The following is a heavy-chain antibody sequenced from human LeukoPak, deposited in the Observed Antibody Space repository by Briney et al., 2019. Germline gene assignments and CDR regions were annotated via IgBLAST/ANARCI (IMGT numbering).Heavy chain of an antibody. CDR2: ISSSSSYI. CDR3: VRRVIAAHMLGVFAY. Sequence: GGSLRLSCAASGFTFSSYSMNWVRQAPGKGLEWVSSISSSSSYIYYADSVKGRFTISRDNAKNSLYLQMNSLRAEDTAVYNCVRRVIAAHMLGVFAYWGQGTLVTVSS. D-gene: IGHD6-6*01. V-gene: IGHV3-21*01. J-gene: IGHJ4*02. CDR1: GFTFSSYS.